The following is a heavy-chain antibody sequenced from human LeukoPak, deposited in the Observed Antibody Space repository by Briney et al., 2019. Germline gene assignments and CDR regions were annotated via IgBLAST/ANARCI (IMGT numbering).Heavy chain of an antibody. CDR2: INPNSGGK. J-gene: IGHJ6*03. Sequence: ASVKVSCKASGYTFTGYYMHWVRQAPGQGLEWMGWINPNSGGKNYAQKFEGRVTMTRDTHIRTAYMELSTLRCDDTAVYYCATDIVVVPAARYYYYYMDVWGKVTTVTVSS. CDR3: ATDIVVVPAARYYYYYMDV. CDR1: GYTFTGYY. V-gene: IGHV1-2*02. D-gene: IGHD2-2*01.